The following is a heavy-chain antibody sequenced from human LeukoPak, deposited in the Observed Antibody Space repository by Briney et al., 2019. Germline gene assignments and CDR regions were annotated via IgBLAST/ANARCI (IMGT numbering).Heavy chain of an antibody. J-gene: IGHJ4*02. V-gene: IGHV4-61*01. D-gene: IGHD1-1*01. CDR2: IYYSGST. CDR1: GGSISSSSYY. Sequence: PSETLSLTCTVSGGSISSSSYYWSWIRQPPGKGLEWIGYIYYSGSTNYNPSLKSRVTISVDTSKNQFSLKLSSVTAADTAVYYCASGAGWNLVDYWGQGTLVTVSS. CDR3: ASGAGWNLVDY.